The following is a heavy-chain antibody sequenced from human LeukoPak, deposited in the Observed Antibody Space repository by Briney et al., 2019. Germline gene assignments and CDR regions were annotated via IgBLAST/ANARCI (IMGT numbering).Heavy chain of an antibody. CDR1: GYTFTSYA. CDR2: IIPIFGTA. CDR3: ARRRSGSYYFDY. D-gene: IGHD1-26*01. V-gene: IGHV1-69*13. J-gene: IGHJ4*02. Sequence: GASVKVSCKASGYTFTSYAMNWVRQAPGQGLEWMGGIIPIFGTANYAQKFQGRVTTTADESTSTAYMELSSLRSEDTAVYYCARRRSGSYYFDYWGQGTLVTVSS.